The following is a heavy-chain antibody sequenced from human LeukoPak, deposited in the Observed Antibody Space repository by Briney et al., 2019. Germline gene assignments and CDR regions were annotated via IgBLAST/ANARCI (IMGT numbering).Heavy chain of an antibody. CDR1: GFTFSDYY. CDR2: ISSSGSTI. D-gene: IGHD2-15*01. CDR3: AREAVVVAAKYFDY. V-gene: IGHV3-11*01. J-gene: IGHJ4*02. Sequence: SPGGSLRLSCAASGFTFSDYYMSWIRQAPGKGLEWVSYISSSGSTIYYADSEKGRFTISRDNAKNSLYLQMNSLRAEDTAVYYCAREAVVVAAKYFDYWGQGTLVTVSS.